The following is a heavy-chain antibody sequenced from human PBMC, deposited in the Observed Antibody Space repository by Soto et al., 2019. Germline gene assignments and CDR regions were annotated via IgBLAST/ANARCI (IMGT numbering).Heavy chain of an antibody. Sequence: GASVKVSCKASGGMFDTYAISWVRQAPGQGLEWMGGVIPMFLKPNYAQKFQGRVTITADKSTNTVYMEMNSLMSEDTAVYYCVRGGGEMANPPPYLYWGQGTQVTVSS. D-gene: IGHD3-16*01. J-gene: IGHJ4*02. V-gene: IGHV1-69*06. CDR2: VIPMFLKP. CDR3: VRGGGEMANPPPYLY. CDR1: GGMFDTYA.